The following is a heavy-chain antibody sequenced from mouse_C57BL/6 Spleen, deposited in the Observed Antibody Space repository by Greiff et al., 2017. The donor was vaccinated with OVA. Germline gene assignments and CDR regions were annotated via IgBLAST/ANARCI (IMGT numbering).Heavy chain of an antibody. Sequence: EVKLMESGAGLVKPGGSLKLSCAASGFTFTDYGMHWVRQTPGKGLEWIGYISSGSSTIYYADTVKGRCTISRDNATNTLFMQMTSLRSEDTAMYYCAYYGSSRDYAMDYWGQGTSVTVSS. CDR2: ISSGSSTI. D-gene: IGHD1-1*01. V-gene: IGHV5-17*01. J-gene: IGHJ4*01. CDR1: GFTFTDYG. CDR3: AYYGSSRDYAMDY.